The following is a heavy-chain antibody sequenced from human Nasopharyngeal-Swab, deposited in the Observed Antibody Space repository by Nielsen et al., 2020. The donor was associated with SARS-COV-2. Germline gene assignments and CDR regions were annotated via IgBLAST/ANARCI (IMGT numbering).Heavy chain of an antibody. D-gene: IGHD3-9*01. CDR1: GFTFSSYA. Sequence: CAASGFTFSSYAMHWVRQAPGKGLEWVAVISYDGSNKYYADSVKGRFTISRDNSKNTLYLQMNSLRAEDTAVYYCARKADWSLYYYYMDVWGKGTTVTVSS. CDR2: ISYDGSNK. V-gene: IGHV3-30-3*01. CDR3: ARKADWSLYYYYMDV. J-gene: IGHJ6*03.